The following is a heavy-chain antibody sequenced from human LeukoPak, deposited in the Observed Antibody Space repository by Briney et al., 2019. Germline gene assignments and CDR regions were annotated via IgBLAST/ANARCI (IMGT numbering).Heavy chain of an antibody. CDR1: GGSISSGDYY. CDR3: ARVPMVRGDCDGGGMDV. Sequence: SRTLSLTCTVSGGSISSGDYYWSWIRQPPGKGLEWIGYIYYSGSTYYNPSLKSRVTISVDTSKNQFSLKLSSVTAADTAVYYCARVPMVRGDCDGGGMDVWGKGTTVTVSS. J-gene: IGHJ6*04. V-gene: IGHV4-30-4*01. D-gene: IGHD3-10*01. CDR2: IYYSGST.